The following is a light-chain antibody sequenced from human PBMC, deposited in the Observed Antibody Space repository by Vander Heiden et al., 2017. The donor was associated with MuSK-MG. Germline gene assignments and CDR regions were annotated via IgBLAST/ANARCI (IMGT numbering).Light chain of an antibody. Sequence: DTQMTQSPSSLSASVGDRVTITCQASQDISNYLNWYQQKPGKAPKLLIYKASNLETRVPSRFSGSGSGTDFTFTISSLQPEDIATYYCQQDYTLPVTFGQGTLLEVK. CDR3: QQDYTLPVT. CDR1: QDISNY. J-gene: IGKJ5*01. CDR2: KAS. V-gene: IGKV1-33*01.